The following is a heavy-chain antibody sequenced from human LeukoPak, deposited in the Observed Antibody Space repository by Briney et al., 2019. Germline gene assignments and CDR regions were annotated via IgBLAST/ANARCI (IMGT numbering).Heavy chain of an antibody. Sequence: GGSLRLSCAASGFTFSSYTLLWVRQAPGKGLEWLAVISYDGNNKYYADSVKGRFTISRDNSKNTLYLQMNSLRAEDTAVYYCARAYCGGDCYHNFDYWGQGTLVTVSS. CDR1: GFTFSSYT. CDR3: ARAYCGGDCYHNFDY. CDR2: ISYDGNNK. D-gene: IGHD2-21*02. J-gene: IGHJ4*02. V-gene: IGHV3-30-3*01.